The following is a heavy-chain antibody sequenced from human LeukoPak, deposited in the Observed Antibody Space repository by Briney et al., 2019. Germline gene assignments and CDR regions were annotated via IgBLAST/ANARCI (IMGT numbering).Heavy chain of an antibody. J-gene: IGHJ6*02. CDR3: ANTVVRGVASMDV. CDR1: GFTFSSYV. CDR2: ISGSGTTT. V-gene: IGHV3-23*01. Sequence: GGSLRLSCAASGFTFSSYVMGWVRQAPGKGLEWVSAISGSGTTTYYADAVKGRFTISRDNSRNTLYLQMHSLGAEDTAVYYCANTVVRGVASMDVWGQGTRSPSP. D-gene: IGHD3-10*01.